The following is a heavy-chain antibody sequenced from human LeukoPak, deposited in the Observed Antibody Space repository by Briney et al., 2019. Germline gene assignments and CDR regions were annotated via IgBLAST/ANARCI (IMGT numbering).Heavy chain of an antibody. CDR3: AREKVYSSSWYFDY. CDR1: GGSISSGGYY. D-gene: IGHD6-13*01. Sequence: TLSLTCTVSGGSISSGGYYWSWIRQHPGKGLEWIGYIYYSGSTYYNPSLKSRVTISVDTSKNQFSLKLSSVTAADTAVYYCAREKVYSSSWYFDYWGQGTLVTVSS. CDR2: IYYSGST. J-gene: IGHJ4*02. V-gene: IGHV4-31*03.